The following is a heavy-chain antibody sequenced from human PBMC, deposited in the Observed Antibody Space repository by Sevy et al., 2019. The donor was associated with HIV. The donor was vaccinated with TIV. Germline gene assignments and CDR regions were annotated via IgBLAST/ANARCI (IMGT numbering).Heavy chain of an antibody. V-gene: IGHV3-64D*06. J-gene: IGHJ4*02. D-gene: IGHD3-10*01. CDR2: ISSNGGST. CDR3: VKGVTSITMVRGVIRY. Sequence: GGSLRLSCSASGFTFSSYAMHWVRQAPGKGLEYVSAISSNGGSTYYAYSVKGRFTISRDNSKNTLYLQMSSLRAEDTAVYYCVKGVTSITMVRGVIRYWGQGTLVTVSS. CDR1: GFTFSSYA.